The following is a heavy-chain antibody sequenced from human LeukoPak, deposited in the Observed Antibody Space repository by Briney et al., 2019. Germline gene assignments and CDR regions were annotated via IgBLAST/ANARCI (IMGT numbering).Heavy chain of an antibody. CDR3: ARIHSLYYYDSSGYGAFDI. CDR2: IWNDGSNK. D-gene: IGHD3-22*01. V-gene: IGHV3-33*01. J-gene: IGHJ3*02. CDR1: GFTFSSYG. Sequence: GGSLRLSCAASGFTFSSYGMPWVRQAPGKGLEWVAVIWNDGSNKYYAGSVKGRFTISRDNSKNTLYLQMNSLRAEDTAVYYCARIHSLYYYDSSGYGAFDIWGQGTMVTVSS.